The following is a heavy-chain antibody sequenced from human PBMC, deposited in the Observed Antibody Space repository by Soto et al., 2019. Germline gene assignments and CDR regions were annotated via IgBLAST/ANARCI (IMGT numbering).Heavy chain of an antibody. CDR2: IWYDGSIK. D-gene: IGHD1-26*01. V-gene: IGHV3-33*01. J-gene: IGHJ3*02. CDR3: ARATSGSFDALDM. CDR1: GFTFGIYG. Sequence: QVQLVESGGGVVQPGRSLRLSCAASGFTFGIYGMHWVRQAPGKGLEWVAVIWYDGSIKYHADSVKGRFTISRDNSKTTVYLQMNSLRDEDTAVYYCARATSGSFDALDMWGQGTMVTVSS.